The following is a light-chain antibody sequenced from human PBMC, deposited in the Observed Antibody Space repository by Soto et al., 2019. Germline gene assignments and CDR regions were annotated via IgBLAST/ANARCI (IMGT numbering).Light chain of an antibody. CDR3: QQYYSNEPYT. Sequence: DIVMTQSPDSLTVSLGERATINCKSSQSILSSSNNKNYLVWYQQKPGQPPKVLINWASTRESGVPDRFSGSGSGADFTLTISSLQAEDVAVYYCQQYYSNEPYTFGQGTRLEIK. CDR2: WAS. CDR1: QSILSSSNNKNY. J-gene: IGKJ2*01. V-gene: IGKV4-1*01.